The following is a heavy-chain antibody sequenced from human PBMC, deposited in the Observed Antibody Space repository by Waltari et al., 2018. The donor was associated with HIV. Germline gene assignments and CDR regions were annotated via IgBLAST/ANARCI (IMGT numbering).Heavy chain of an antibody. CDR1: GFTFSSYW. Sequence: EVQLVESGGGLVQPGGSLRLSCAASGFTFSSYWMSWFVQAPGKGLEWVANIKQDGSEKYYVDSVNGRFTISRDNAENSLYLQMNSLRAEDTAVYYCARGGFYGSGSKVNWGQGTLVTVSS. CDR3: ARGGFYGSGSKVN. V-gene: IGHV3-7*04. J-gene: IGHJ4*02. D-gene: IGHD3-10*01. CDR2: IKQDGSEK.